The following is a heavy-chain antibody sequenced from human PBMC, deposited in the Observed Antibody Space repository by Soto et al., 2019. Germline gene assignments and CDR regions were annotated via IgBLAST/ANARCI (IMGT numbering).Heavy chain of an antibody. CDR3: ARDRGGGSGSYFIVPRSLDVLYGMDV. D-gene: IGHD3-10*01. Sequence: HPGGSLRLSCAVSGFTFRSYGIHWVRQAPGKGLEWVAFISYDGNNKFYADSVKGRFTISRDNSKNTLYLQMNSLRAEDTAVYYCARDRGGGSGSYFIVPRSLDVLYGMDVWGQGTTVTVSS. CDR1: GFTFRSYG. J-gene: IGHJ6*02. CDR2: ISYDGNNK. V-gene: IGHV3-30*03.